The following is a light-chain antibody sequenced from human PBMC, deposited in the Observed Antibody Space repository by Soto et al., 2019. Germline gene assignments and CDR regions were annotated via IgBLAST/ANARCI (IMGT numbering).Light chain of an antibody. J-gene: IGKJ4*01. CDR2: KAS. Sequence: DIQMTQSPSSLSASVGDRVTFTCRASQSISNWLAWYQQKPGKAPKLLIYKASTLESGVPSRFSGSGSGTEFTLTISSRQADDFAIYYCQQSNGYRLAFGGGTKVEI. CDR3: QQSNGYRLA. CDR1: QSISNW. V-gene: IGKV1-5*03.